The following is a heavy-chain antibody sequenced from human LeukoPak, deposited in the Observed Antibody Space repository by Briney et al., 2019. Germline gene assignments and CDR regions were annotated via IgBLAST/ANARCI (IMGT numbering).Heavy chain of an antibody. CDR2: IYHSGST. CDR1: GYSISSGYY. D-gene: IGHD2-15*01. CDR3: ARDELGYCSGGSCDGVLYRAFDI. Sequence: SETLSLTCTVSGYSISSGYYWGWIRQPPGKGLEWIGSIYHSGSTYYNPSLKSRVTISVDTSKNQFSLKLSSVTAADTAVYYCARDELGYCSGGSCDGVLYRAFDIWGQGTMVTVSS. V-gene: IGHV4-38-2*02. J-gene: IGHJ3*02.